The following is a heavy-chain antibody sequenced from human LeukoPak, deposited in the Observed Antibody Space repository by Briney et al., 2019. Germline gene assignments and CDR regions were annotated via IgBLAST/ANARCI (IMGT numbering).Heavy chain of an antibody. Sequence: PSETLSLTCTVSGGSISSSDYYWGWIRQPPGKGLEWIGSIYYGGSTYYNPSLKSRVTISVDTSMDQFSLKLSFVTTADTAVYYCARALGYCSGGSCTRGYNWFDPWGQGTLVTVPS. CDR2: IYYGGST. J-gene: IGHJ5*02. CDR3: ARALGYCSGGSCTRGYNWFDP. D-gene: IGHD2-15*01. V-gene: IGHV4-39*01. CDR1: GGSISSSDYY.